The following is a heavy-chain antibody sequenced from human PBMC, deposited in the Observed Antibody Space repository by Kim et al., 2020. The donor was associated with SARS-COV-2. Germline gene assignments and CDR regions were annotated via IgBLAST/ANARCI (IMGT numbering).Heavy chain of an antibody. CDR3: ARAGDTAMVFTFDY. Sequence: GGSLRLSCAASGFTFSSYWMSWVRQAPGKGLEWVANIKQDGSEKYYVDSVKGRFTISRDNAKNSLYLQMNSLRAEDTAVYYCARAGDTAMVFTFDYWGQGTLVTVSS. J-gene: IGHJ4*02. CDR1: GFTFSSYW. D-gene: IGHD5-18*01. V-gene: IGHV3-7*01. CDR2: IKQDGSEK.